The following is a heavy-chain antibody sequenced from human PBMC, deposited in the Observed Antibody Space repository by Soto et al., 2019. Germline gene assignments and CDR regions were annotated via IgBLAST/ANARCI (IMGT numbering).Heavy chain of an antibody. CDR2: ISYDGSNK. CDR1: GFTFSSYA. D-gene: IGHD3-10*01. Sequence: GGSLRLSCAASGFTFSSYAMHWVRQAPGKGLEWVAVISYDGSNKYYADSVKGRFTISRDNSKNTLYLQMNSLRAEDTAVYYCARDRDRPGEPPYYYYGMDVWGQGTTVTVSS. V-gene: IGHV3-30-3*01. CDR3: ARDRDRPGEPPYYYYGMDV. J-gene: IGHJ6*02.